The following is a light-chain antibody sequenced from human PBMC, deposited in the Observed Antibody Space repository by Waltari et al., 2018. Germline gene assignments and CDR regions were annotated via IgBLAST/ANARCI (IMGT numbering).Light chain of an antibody. V-gene: IGKV2-30*01. CDR1: QSLVNRDGNTY. Sequence: DVLLTQSPLSLPVTLGQPASISCRSSQSLVNRDGNTYLNWFQQRPGQSPRRLIYQVSKRDSGVPDRFSGSGSGADFTLKISRVEAEDVGVYYCMQGTHWPPWTFGQGTKVEIK. J-gene: IGKJ1*01. CDR3: MQGTHWPPWT. CDR2: QVS.